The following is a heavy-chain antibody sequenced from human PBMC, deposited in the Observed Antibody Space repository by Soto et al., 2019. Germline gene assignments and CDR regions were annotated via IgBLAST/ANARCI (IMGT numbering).Heavy chain of an antibody. CDR3: AKVNTIFGVEYYYYGMDV. V-gene: IGHV3-23*01. CDR1: GFTFSSYP. Sequence: GGSLRLSCAASGFTFSSYPMNWFRQAPGTGLEWVSAISGSGDTTYYADSVKGRFTISRDNSKNTMYLQMNSLRAEDTAVYYCAKVNTIFGVEYYYYGMDVWGQGTTVTVSS. D-gene: IGHD3-3*01. CDR2: ISGSGDTT. J-gene: IGHJ6*02.